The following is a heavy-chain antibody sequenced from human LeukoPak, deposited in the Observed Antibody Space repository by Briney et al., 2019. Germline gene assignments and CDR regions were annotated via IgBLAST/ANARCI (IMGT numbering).Heavy chain of an antibody. CDR2: INHSGST. CDR1: GGSFSGDY. CDR3: AGHLRWFDY. Sequence: SETLSLTCAVYGGSFSGDYWSWSRQPPRKGLEWIGEINHSGSTNYNPSLKSRVTISVDTSKNQFSLKLSSVTAADTAVYYCAGHLRWFDYWGQGTLVTVSS. D-gene: IGHD4-23*01. J-gene: IGHJ4*02. V-gene: IGHV4-34*01.